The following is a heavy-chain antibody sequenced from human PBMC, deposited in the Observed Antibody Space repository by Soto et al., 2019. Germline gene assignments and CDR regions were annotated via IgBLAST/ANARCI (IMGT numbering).Heavy chain of an antibody. CDR3: ASSPVTGIYYAMDV. J-gene: IGHJ6*02. V-gene: IGHV4-31*11. CDR2: ISYSGST. CDR1: GVSISSDAYY. D-gene: IGHD6-19*01. Sequence: SETLSLTCAVSGVSISSDAYYWSWIRQHPGKGLEWIGYISYSGSTYYNPSLKSRVTMSVDTSKNQISLKLSSVTAADTAVYYCASSPVTGIYYAMDVWGQGTTVTVSS.